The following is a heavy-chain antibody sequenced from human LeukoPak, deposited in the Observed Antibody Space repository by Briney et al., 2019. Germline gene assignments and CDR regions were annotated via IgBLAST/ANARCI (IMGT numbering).Heavy chain of an antibody. CDR3: AREVYDFWSGYYSHFDY. CDR1: GGSISSYY. D-gene: IGHD3-3*01. Sequence: SETLSLTCTVSGGSISSYYWSWIRHPPGKGLEWIGYIYYSGSTYYNPSLKSRVTISVDTSKNQFSLKLNSVTAADTAVYYCAREVYDFWSGYYSHFDYWGQGTLVTVSS. CDR2: IYYSGST. V-gene: IGHV4-59*04. J-gene: IGHJ4*02.